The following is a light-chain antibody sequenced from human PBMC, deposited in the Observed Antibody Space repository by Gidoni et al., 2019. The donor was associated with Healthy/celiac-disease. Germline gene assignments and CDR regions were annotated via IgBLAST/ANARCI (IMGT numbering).Light chain of an antibody. J-gene: IGLJ2*01. CDR1: SSNIGAGYD. V-gene: IGLV1-40*01. CDR2: GNS. Sequence: QSVLTQPPPVSGAPGQRVTISCPGSSSNIGAGYDVHWYQQLPGTAPTLLLYGNSNRPAGVPDRFSGSKSGTSASLAITGLQAEDEADYYCQSYDSSLSGLDVVFGGGTKLTVL. CDR3: QSYDSSLSGLDVV.